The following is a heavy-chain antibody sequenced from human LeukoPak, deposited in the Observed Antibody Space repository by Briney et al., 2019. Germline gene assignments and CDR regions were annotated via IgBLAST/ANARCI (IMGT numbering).Heavy chain of an antibody. Sequence: ASVTVSCKASGYTFTVAYLHWVRQAPGRGFEWMGWISPKSGGTKYAPNFQGRVTMTTDTSISTAYLEVSSLKSDDTAVYYCARDVRGSDVHDYYYFDYWGQGTLVTVSS. V-gene: IGHV1-2*02. J-gene: IGHJ4*02. D-gene: IGHD2/OR15-2a*01. CDR1: GYTFTVAY. CDR3: ARDVRGSDVHDYYYFDY. CDR2: ISPKSGGT.